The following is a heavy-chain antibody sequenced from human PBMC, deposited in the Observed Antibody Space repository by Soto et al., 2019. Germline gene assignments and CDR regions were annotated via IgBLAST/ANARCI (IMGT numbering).Heavy chain of an antibody. D-gene: IGHD2-15*01. J-gene: IGHJ5*02. V-gene: IGHV4-34*01. CDR1: GCSFNGHY. Sequence: LSLTCAVYGCSFNGHYWSWILHPPFKKLYWIGEINHSGSTNYNPSLKSRVTISVDTSKNQFSLKLSSVTAADTAVYYCARGRYCSGGSCYRRYNWFEPWGQGTLVTVSS. CDR3: ARGRYCSGGSCYRRYNWFEP. CDR2: INHSGST.